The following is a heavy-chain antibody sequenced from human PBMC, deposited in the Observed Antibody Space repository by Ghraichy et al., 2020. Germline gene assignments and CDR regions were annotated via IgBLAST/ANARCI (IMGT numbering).Heavy chain of an antibody. CDR2: FNPHSGGT. J-gene: IGHJ4*02. Sequence: ASVKVSCKASGYTFTAYYLQWVRQAPGQGLEWMGWFNPHSGGTKFAQKFQDRVTLTGHTSSTTAYMELRSLRSDDTAVYYCARDLAYYDFWTGYSKPSFDYWGQGTLVTVSS. V-gene: IGHV1-2*02. D-gene: IGHD3-3*01. CDR3: ARDLAYYDFWTGYSKPSFDY. CDR1: GYTFTAYY.